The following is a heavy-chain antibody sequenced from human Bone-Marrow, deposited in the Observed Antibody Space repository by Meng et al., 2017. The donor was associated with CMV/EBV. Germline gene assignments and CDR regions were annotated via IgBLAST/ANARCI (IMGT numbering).Heavy chain of an antibody. CDR2: ISSSSSYI. V-gene: IGHV3-21*01. CDR3: AREANYYDTPSGMDV. Sequence: GESLKISCAASGFTFSSYSMNWVRQAPGKGLEWVSSISSSSSYIYYADSVKGRFTISRDNAKNSLYLQMNSLRAEDTAVYYCAREANYYDTPSGMDVWGQGTTVTVSS. CDR1: GFTFSSYS. J-gene: IGHJ6*02. D-gene: IGHD3-22*01.